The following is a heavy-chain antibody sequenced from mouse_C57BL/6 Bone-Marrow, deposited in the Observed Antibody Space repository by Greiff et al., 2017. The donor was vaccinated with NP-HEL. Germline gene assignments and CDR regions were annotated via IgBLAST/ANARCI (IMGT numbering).Heavy chain of an antibody. CDR3: ARPTVVARGYFDV. V-gene: IGHV15-2*01. CDR2: ILPSIGRT. CDR1: DSAVFPIAY. D-gene: IGHD1-1*01. Sequence: QVQLQQSGSELRSPGSSVKLSCKDFDSAVFPIAYMSWVRQKPGHGFEWIGGILPSIGRTIYGEKFEDKATLDADTLSNTAYLELNSLTSEDSAIYYCARPTVVARGYFDVWGTGTTVTVSS. J-gene: IGHJ1*03.